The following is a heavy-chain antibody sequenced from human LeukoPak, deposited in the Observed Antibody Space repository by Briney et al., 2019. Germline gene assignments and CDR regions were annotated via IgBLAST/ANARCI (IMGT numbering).Heavy chain of an antibody. V-gene: IGHV3-9*01. CDR2: ISWNSGSI. CDR3: AMRGYYFDY. J-gene: IGHJ4*02. Sequence: PGRSLRLSCAASGFTFDDYAMHWVRQAPGKGLEWVSGISWNSGSIGYADSVKGRFTISRDNAKNSLYLQMNSLRAEDTAVYYCAMRGYYFDYWGQGTLVTVSS. CDR1: GFTFDDYA.